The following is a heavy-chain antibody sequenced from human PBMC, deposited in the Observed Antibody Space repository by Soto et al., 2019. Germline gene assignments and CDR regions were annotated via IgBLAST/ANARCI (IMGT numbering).Heavy chain of an antibody. D-gene: IGHD2-2*01. CDR1: GFTFSTYA. J-gene: IGHJ4*02. CDR2: ISGNGGDYT. Sequence: EVQLLESGGGLVQPGGSLRLSCAASGFTFSTYAMSWVRQAPRKGLEWVSAISGNGGDYTYYSDSVKGRFTISRDNSKNTLYLQMNSLRAEDTAVYYCVPLCRYCSTTTPSWGQGTLVTVSS. CDR3: VPLCRYCSTTTPS. V-gene: IGHV3-23*01.